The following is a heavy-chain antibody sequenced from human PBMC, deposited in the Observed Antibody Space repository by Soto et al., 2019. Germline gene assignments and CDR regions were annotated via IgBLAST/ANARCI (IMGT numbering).Heavy chain of an antibody. Sequence: QVQLVESGGGVVEPAKSIRLACAASEFPFRNYAMHWVRQAPGKGLEWVGVISFDEANKFYADSVEGRFTISRDNSKNTLYLQMNSLRPEDTAMYYCARGDDIADSPEGDYYEHMDVWGQGTTVSVSS. CDR3: ARGDDIADSPEGDYYEHMDV. J-gene: IGHJ6*02. D-gene: IGHD6-6*01. CDR1: EFPFRNYA. V-gene: IGHV3-30*14. CDR2: ISFDEANK.